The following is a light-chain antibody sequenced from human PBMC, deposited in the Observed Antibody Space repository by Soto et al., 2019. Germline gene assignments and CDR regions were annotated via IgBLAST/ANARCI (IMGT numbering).Light chain of an antibody. CDR2: EDN. Sequence: NFMLTQPHSVSESPGKTVTISCTRSSGSIASNYVQWYQQRPGSAPTTVIYEDNQRPSGVPDRFSGSIDSSSNSASLTNSGLKSEDEADYYCQSYDSSTLSVVFGGGTKVTVL. V-gene: IGLV6-57*03. CDR1: SGSIASNY. J-gene: IGLJ2*01. CDR3: QSYDSSTLSVV.